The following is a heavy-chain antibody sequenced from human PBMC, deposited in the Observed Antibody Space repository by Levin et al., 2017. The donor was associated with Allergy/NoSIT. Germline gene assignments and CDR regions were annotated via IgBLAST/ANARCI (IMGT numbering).Heavy chain of an antibody. CDR1: GDSLTTYY. CDR3: ARGAIEYDDYPVFDY. J-gene: IGHJ4*02. Sequence: SETLSLTCTVSGDSLTTYYWTWIRQPAGKGLEWLGRILGTGSTNYNPSLKSRVTMSVDTSKNQFSLKLNSVTAADMAVYYCARGAIEYDDYPVFDYWGQGTLVTVSS. D-gene: IGHD4-17*01. V-gene: IGHV4-4*07. CDR2: ILGTGST.